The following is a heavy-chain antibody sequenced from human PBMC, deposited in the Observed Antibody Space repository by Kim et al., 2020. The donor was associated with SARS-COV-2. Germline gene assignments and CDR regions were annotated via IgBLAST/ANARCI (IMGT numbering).Heavy chain of an antibody. J-gene: IGHJ2*01. V-gene: IGHV4-34*01. CDR2: INHSGST. CDR1: GGSFSGYY. Sequence: SETLYLTCAVYGGSFSGYYWSWIRQPPGKGLEWIGEINHSGSTNYNPSLKSRVTISVDTSKNQFSLKLSSVTAADTAVYYCARGRRAAVSYWYFDLWGRGTLVTVSS. CDR3: ARGRRAAVSYWYFDL. D-gene: IGHD6-13*01.